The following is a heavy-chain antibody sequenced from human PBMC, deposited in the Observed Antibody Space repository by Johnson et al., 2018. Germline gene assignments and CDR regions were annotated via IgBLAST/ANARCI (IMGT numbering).Heavy chain of an antibody. V-gene: IGHV3-30*03. CDR3: ARGHRSSWFDAFDN. D-gene: IGHD6-13*01. J-gene: IGHJ3*02. CDR2: ITDDGSNT. Sequence: WVRQAPGKGLEWAATITDDGSNTYYADPVKGRFTISRDNAKNTLYLQMDSLRAEDTAMYFCARGHRSSWFDAFDNWGQWTVVTVSS.